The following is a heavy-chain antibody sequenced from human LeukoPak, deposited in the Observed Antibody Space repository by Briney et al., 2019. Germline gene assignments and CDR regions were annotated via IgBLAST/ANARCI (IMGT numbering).Heavy chain of an antibody. D-gene: IGHD2-2*01. V-gene: IGHV1-2*02. CDR3: ARDGHYCSSTSCFLFDP. Sequence: ASVKLSCKASGYTFTGYYMHWVRHPPGQGLELMGWVIPNSGGTNYSQKFQHRVTMTRDTSISKVYMELSRLRSDDTAVYYCARDGHYCSSTSCFLFDPWGQGTLVTVSS. CDR2: VIPNSGGT. CDR1: GYTFTGYY. J-gene: IGHJ5*02.